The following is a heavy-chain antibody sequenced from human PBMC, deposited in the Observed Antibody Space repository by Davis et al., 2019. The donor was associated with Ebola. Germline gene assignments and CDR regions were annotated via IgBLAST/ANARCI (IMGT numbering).Heavy chain of an antibody. Sequence: AASVKVSCKASGYSFAAHYIHWVRQAPGQGLEWMGRINPNFGGKIYAQKFQDRVTMTIDTSINTAYMELDRLRSDDTAVYYCARDESGGMDVWGKGTTVTVSS. J-gene: IGHJ6*04. V-gene: IGHV1-2*06. D-gene: IGHD2-21*01. CDR3: ARDESGGMDV. CDR1: GYSFAAHY. CDR2: INPNFGGK.